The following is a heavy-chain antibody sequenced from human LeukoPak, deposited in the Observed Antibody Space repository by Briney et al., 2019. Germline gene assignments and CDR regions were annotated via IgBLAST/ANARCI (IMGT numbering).Heavy chain of an antibody. Sequence: PSETLSLTCTVSGVSISSFYWSWIRQPAGKGLEWIGRIYTAGSTNYNPSLRGRVTMSVDTSKNQFSLRLSSVTAADTAVYYCARATSYSSGWQTYDYFDYWGQGTLVTVSP. CDR2: IYTAGST. CDR3: ARATSYSSGWQTYDYFDY. CDR1: GVSISSFY. V-gene: IGHV4-4*07. J-gene: IGHJ4*02. D-gene: IGHD6-19*01.